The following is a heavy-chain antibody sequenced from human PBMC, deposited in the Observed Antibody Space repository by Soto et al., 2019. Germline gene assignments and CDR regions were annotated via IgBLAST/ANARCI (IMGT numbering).Heavy chain of an antibody. CDR1: SGSISSSNW. V-gene: IGHV4-4*02. CDR2: IYHSGST. D-gene: IGHD3-16*01. CDR3: ARDVSGGRGYFDY. J-gene: IGHJ4*02. Sequence: SETLSLTCAVSSGSISSSNWWSWVRQPPGKGLEWIGEIYHSGSTNYNPSLKSRVTISVDKSKNQFSLKLSSVTAADTAVYYCARDVSGGRGYFDYWGQGTLVTVSS.